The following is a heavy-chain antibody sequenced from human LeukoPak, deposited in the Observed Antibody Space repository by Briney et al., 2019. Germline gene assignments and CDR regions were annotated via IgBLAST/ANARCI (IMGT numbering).Heavy chain of an antibody. D-gene: IGHD7-27*01. CDR3: ARDALGIPRTHDL. J-gene: IGHJ5*02. Sequence: GGSLRLSCATSGFTFNNYWMSWVRQALGKGLEWVANIKPDGSEKYYVDSVKGRFTISRDNAKNSLYLQMNSLRAEDTAVYYRARDALGIPRTHDLWGQGTLVTVSS. CDR2: IKPDGSEK. V-gene: IGHV3-7*03. CDR1: GFTFNNYW.